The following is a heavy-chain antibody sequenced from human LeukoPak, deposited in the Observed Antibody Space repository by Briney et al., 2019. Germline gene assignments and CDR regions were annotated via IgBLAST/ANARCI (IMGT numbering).Heavy chain of an antibody. V-gene: IGHV4-39*01. CDR3: ARAYGARPYYYFDY. J-gene: IGHJ4*02. CDR1: GGSISSNGYY. D-gene: IGHD4-17*01. CDR2: IYYSGSA. Sequence: PSETLSLTCSVSGGSISSNGYYWGWIRQPSGKGLEWIGAIYYSGSAYYNPSLKSRVTISVDTSKNQFSLKVTSVTAADTAVYYCARAYGARPYYYFDYWGQGILVTFSS.